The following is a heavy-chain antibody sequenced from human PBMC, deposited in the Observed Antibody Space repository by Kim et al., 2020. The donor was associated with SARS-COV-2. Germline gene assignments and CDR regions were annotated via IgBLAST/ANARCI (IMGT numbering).Heavy chain of an antibody. J-gene: IGHJ6*02. CDR1: GFTFSSYS. CDR3: ARDLGSDNWGGYYYYGMDV. D-gene: IGHD7-27*01. CDR2: ISSSSSYI. Sequence: GGSLRLSCAASGFTFSSYSMNWVRQAPGKGLEWVSSISSSSSYIYYADSVKGRFTISRDNAKNSLYLQMNSLRAEDTAVYYCARDLGSDNWGGYYYYGMDVWGQETTVTVSS. V-gene: IGHV3-21*01.